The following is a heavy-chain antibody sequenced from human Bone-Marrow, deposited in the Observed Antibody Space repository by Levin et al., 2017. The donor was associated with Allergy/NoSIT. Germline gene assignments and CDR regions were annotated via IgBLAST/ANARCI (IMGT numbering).Heavy chain of an antibody. D-gene: IGHD3-9*01. CDR3: ARAPAYDIAPGDYIHHHGMDV. Sequence: TGESLKISCKTSGGTFSSNIITWVRQAPGQGLEWMGEVIPIFGAGKYAQTFQGRVTITADESTSTAYMEMRGLKSEDTAVYFCARAPAYDIAPGDYIHHHGMDVWGLGTTVTVSS. V-gene: IGHV1-69*01. CDR1: GGTFSSNI. J-gene: IGHJ6*02. CDR2: VIPIFGAG.